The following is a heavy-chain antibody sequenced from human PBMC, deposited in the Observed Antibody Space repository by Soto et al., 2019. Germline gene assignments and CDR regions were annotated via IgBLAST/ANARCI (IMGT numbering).Heavy chain of an antibody. CDR1: GFIFSYYG. Sequence: QVQLVESGGGVVQPGRSLRLSCAASGFIFSYYGMHWVRQAPGKGLEWVGIISYDGSDIYYADSVKGRFTISRDNSNNTLYLQMNSLRAEDTAVYYCAKICSSRSCYGEDYWGQGTRVTVSP. V-gene: IGHV3-30*18. D-gene: IGHD2-2*01. CDR3: AKICSSRSCYGEDY. J-gene: IGHJ4*02. CDR2: ISYDGSDI.